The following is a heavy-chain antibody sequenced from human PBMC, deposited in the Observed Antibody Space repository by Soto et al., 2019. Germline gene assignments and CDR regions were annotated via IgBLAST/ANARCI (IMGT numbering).Heavy chain of an antibody. CDR1: GFTFGDYA. CDR3: TSGSSGWAVRFDY. J-gene: IGHJ4*02. Sequence: GGSLRLSCTASGFTFGDYAMSWFRQAPGKGLEWVGFIRSKAYGGTTEYAASVKGRFTISRDDSKSIAYLQMNSLKTEDTAVYYCTSGSSGWAVRFDYWGQGTLVTVSS. CDR2: IRSKAYGGTT. D-gene: IGHD6-19*01. V-gene: IGHV3-49*03.